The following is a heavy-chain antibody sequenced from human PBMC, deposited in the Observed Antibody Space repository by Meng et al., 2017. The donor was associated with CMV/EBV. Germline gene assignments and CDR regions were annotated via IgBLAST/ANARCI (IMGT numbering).Heavy chain of an antibody. CDR2: IKQDGSEK. V-gene: IGHV3-7*01. CDR1: GFTFSSYW. J-gene: IGHJ6*02. Sequence: GESLKISCAASGFTFSSYWMSWVRQAPGKGLEWVANIKQDGSEKYYVDSVKGRFTISRDNAKNSLYLQMNSLRAEDTAVYYCARDRDGETYYDFWSGYSHYSMDAWGQGTTVTVSS. CDR3: ARDRDGETYYDFWSGYSHYSMDA. D-gene: IGHD3-3*01.